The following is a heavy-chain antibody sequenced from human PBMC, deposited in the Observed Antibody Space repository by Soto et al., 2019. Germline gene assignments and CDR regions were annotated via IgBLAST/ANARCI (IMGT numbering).Heavy chain of an antibody. V-gene: IGHV1-69*19. CDR3: AREVQVHTPAFVY. Sequence: QVQLVQSGAEMKKTESSVKVSCQSSGGTFNTYAMNWVRQAPGQGPEWMGDISPMFGAANYAPKFQGRVTITADESTGTSYMQLSSLTSEDTALYFCAREVQVHTPAFVYWGQGTLVTVSS. CDR2: ISPMFGAA. D-gene: IGHD3-10*01. CDR1: GGTFNTYA. J-gene: IGHJ4*02.